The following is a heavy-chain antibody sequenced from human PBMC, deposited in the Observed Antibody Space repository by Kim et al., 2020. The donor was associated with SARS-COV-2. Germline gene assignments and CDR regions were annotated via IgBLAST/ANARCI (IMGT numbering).Heavy chain of an antibody. CDR3: VRGQQWLIKN. CDR2: ISRDGGEI. CDR1: GFTFDDYA. Sequence: GGSLRLSCAASGFTFDDYAIQWVRQVPGKGLEWVSLISRDGGEIKYADSEKGRFTISRDNSKKSVYLQMNSLRSEDTALYYCVRGQQWLIKNWGQGTQVTVSS. D-gene: IGHD6-19*01. V-gene: IGHV3-43*02. J-gene: IGHJ4*02.